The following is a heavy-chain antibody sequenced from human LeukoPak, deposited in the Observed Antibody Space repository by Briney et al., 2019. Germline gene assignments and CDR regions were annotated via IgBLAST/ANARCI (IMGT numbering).Heavy chain of an antibody. CDR3: ASIGY. CDR2: IYSDGST. D-gene: IGHD3-16*02. Sequence: PGGSLRLSCAASGFTVSTNYMTWVRQAPGKGLEWVSVIYSDGSTYQADSVKGRFTISRDSSKNTLYLQMNSLRADDTGVYYCASIGYWGQGTLVTVSS. V-gene: IGHV3-53*01. CDR1: GFTVSTNY. J-gene: IGHJ4*02.